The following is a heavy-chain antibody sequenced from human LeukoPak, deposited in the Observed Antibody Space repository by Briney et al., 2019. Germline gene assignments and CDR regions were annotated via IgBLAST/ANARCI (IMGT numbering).Heavy chain of an antibody. CDR1: GFSFSSYA. J-gene: IGHJ4*02. V-gene: IGHV3-30-3*01. CDR3: ARDSGDY. D-gene: IGHD3-10*01. CDR2: ISYDGNNI. Sequence: GGSLRLSCAASGFSFSSYAMHWVRQAPGKGLEWVAVISYDGNNIYYTDSVKGRFTISRDNSKNTLYLQMNSLRVEDTAVNYCARDSGDYWGQGTLVTVSS.